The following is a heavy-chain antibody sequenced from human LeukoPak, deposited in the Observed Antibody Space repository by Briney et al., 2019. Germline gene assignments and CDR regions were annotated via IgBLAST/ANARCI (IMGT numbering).Heavy chain of an antibody. CDR2: ISYDGSNK. J-gene: IGHJ4*02. V-gene: IGHV3-30*09. CDR3: ARGRSVSNLDSNLDY. CDR1: GFTFSSYA. D-gene: IGHD1-14*01. Sequence: GGSLRLSCAASGFTFSSYAMHWVRQAPGKGLEWVAVISYDGSNKYYADSVKGRFAISRDNSKNTLYLQMNSLRAEDTAVYYCARGRSVSNLDSNLDYWGQGTLVTVSS.